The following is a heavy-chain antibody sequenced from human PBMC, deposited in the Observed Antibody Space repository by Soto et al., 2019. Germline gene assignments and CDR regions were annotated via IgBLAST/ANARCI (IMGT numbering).Heavy chain of an antibody. V-gene: IGHV4-30-2*01. CDR2: IYDNGGT. Sequence: SETLSLTCAVSGYSIISGGYYWNWIRQPPGKGLEWIGSIYDNGGTYYNPSLKSRVTISLDRSKNQFSLKLNSVTAADTAVFYCARLDAYNSFGYWGPGILVTVSS. J-gene: IGHJ4*02. CDR3: ARLDAYNSFGY. CDR1: GYSIISGGYY. D-gene: IGHD2-2*01.